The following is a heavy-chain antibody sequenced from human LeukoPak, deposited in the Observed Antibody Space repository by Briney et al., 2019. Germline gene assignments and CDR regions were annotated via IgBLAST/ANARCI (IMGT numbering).Heavy chain of an antibody. CDR1: GFTFVGNA. CDR2: IKQDGSEK. V-gene: IGHV3-7*03. CDR3: ARTSGSYYDY. Sequence: HPGGSLRLSCAASGFTFVGNAVTWVRQAPGKGLEWVANIKQDGSEKYYVDSVKGRFTIPRDNAKNSLYLQMNSLRAEDTAVYYCARTSGSYYDYWGQGTLVTVSS. J-gene: IGHJ4*02. D-gene: IGHD1-26*01.